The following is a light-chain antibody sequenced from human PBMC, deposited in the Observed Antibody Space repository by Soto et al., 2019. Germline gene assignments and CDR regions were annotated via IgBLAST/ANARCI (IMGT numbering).Light chain of an antibody. V-gene: IGKV3-15*01. CDR2: GAS. CDR1: QSVRSD. J-gene: IGKJ5*01. Sequence: EIVMTQSPATLSVSPGDRATLSCRASQSVRSDLAWYQQKPGQAPRLLIFGASTRATGIPARFSGSGSGTDFTLTISRLGPEDFAVYYCQQYGSSITFGQGTRLEIK. CDR3: QQYGSSIT.